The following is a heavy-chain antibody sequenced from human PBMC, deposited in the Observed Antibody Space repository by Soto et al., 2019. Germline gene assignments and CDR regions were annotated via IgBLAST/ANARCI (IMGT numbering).Heavy chain of an antibody. CDR3: AKDLGHVGRGAFDI. J-gene: IGHJ3*02. CDR2: ISYDGSNK. V-gene: IGHV3-30*18. D-gene: IGHD7-27*01. Sequence: QVQLVESGGGVVQPGRSLRLSCAASGFTFSSYGMHWVRQAPGKGLEWAALISYDGSNKYYADSVKGRFTISRDNSKNTLYLQMNSLRTEDTAVYYCAKDLGHVGRGAFDIWRQGTMVTVSS. CDR1: GFTFSSYG.